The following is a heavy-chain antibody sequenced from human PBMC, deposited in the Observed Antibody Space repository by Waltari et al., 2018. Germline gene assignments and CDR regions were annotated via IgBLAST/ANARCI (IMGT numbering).Heavy chain of an antibody. CDR2: ISGTGGYI. CDR1: GSRFPSLA. CDR3: AKDYSSTWMRIWTFFDS. J-gene: IGHJ4*02. D-gene: IGHD2-15*01. V-gene: IGHV3-23*01. Sequence: EVQLLESGGGLAQPGGSLSPSCAFSGSRFPSLALSWVDQAPGKGLEWVAAISGTGGYIYYADSVKGRFTVSKDKSSGTLYLQMNSLRVEDSAVYYCAKDYSSTWMRIWTFFDSWGQGTLVSVSS.